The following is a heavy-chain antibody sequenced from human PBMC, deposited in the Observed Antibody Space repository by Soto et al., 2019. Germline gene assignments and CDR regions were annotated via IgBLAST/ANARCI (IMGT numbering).Heavy chain of an antibody. J-gene: IGHJ5*01. Sequence: EVHLLESGGGLVQPGGSLRLSCTASGFTFNNYAMTWVRQAPGRGLEGVSGITASGGRTYYADSVKGRFTISRDNSKSTLYLQVNCLSADDTAVYYCAKDTRYADYVRWFDSWGQGTLVTVSS. D-gene: IGHD4-17*01. CDR1: GFTFNNYA. V-gene: IGHV3-23*01. CDR2: ITASGGRT. CDR3: AKDTRYADYVRWFDS.